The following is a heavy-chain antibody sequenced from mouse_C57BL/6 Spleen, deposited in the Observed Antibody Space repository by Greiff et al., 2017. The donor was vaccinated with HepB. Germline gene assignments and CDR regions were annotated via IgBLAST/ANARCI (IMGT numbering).Heavy chain of an antibody. Sequence: DVKLVESGGGLVKPGGSLKLSCAASGFTFSDYGMHWVRQAPEKGLEWVAYISSGSSSIYYADTVKGRFTIPRDNAKNTLVVQMNSLRSEDKGMYYCARGDYYGSSYGYFDVWGTGTTVTVSS. CDR3: ARGDYYGSSYGYFDV. D-gene: IGHD1-1*01. V-gene: IGHV5-17*01. J-gene: IGHJ1*03. CDR2: ISSGSSSI. CDR1: GFTFSDYG.